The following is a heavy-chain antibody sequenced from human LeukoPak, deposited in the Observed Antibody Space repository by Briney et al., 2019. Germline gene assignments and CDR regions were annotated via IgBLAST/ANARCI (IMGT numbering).Heavy chain of an antibody. CDR1: GRSISSGDYY. J-gene: IGHJ6*02. V-gene: IGHV4-30-4*08. CDR2: IYDSGST. CDR3: ARGISAYDDILTGYYYYYYGMDV. Sequence: SQTLSLTCTVSGRSISSGDYYCSWLRQPPGKGLEGIVYIYDSGSTYYNSSLKSRFTISVDTSKNQFSLKLSSVTAADTAVYYCARGISAYDDILTGYYYYYYGMDVWGQGTTVTVSS. D-gene: IGHD3-9*01.